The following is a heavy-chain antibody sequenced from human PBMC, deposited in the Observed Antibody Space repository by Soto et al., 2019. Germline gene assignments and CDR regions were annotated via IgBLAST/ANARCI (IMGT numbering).Heavy chain of an antibody. Sequence: GESLKISFQGSGYSFSSHWIIWVRQMPGKGLEWMGIIYPSDSDTRYSPSFQGQVTISADKSISTAYLQWSSLKASDTAMYYCARAWCSGGSCYSGYWGQGTLVTVSS. CDR3: ARAWCSGGSCYSGY. CDR2: IYPSDSDT. V-gene: IGHV5-51*01. J-gene: IGHJ4*02. CDR1: GYSFSSHW. D-gene: IGHD2-15*01.